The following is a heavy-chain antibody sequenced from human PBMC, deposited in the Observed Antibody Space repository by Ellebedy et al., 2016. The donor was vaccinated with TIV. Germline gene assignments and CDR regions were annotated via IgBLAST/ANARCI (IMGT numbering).Heavy chain of an antibody. CDR2: ISSGSSTI. D-gene: IGHD2-21*02. V-gene: IGHV3-48*04. CDR1: GFSFNNYN. Sequence: GESLKISCAASGFSFNNYNMNWVRQAPGKGLEWVSCISSGSSTIYYADSVKGRFAISRDNAKNSLYLQMNSLRGEDTAVYYCARGSVVTGADSWGQGTLVTVSS. CDR3: ARGSVVTGADS. J-gene: IGHJ4*02.